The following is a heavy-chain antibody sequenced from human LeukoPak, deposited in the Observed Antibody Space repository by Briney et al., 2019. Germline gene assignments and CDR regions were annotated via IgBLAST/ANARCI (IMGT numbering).Heavy chain of an antibody. Sequence: PSETLSLTCTVSGGSISGCGYYWGWIRQPPGKGLEWIGSIYYSGTTYYNPSLESRVTISVDTSDNQFSLKLTSVTAADSAVYFCAGYNFYYFDYWGQGTLVTVSS. D-gene: IGHD5-24*01. V-gene: IGHV4-39*01. J-gene: IGHJ4*02. CDR2: IYYSGTT. CDR1: GGSISGCGYY. CDR3: AGYNFYYFDY.